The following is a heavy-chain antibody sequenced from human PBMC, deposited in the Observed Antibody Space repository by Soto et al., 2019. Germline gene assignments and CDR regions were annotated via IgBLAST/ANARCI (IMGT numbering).Heavy chain of an antibody. Sequence: GGSLRLSCAASGFTVSSNYMSWVRQAPGKGLEWVSVIYSGGSTYYADSVKGRFTISRDNSKNTLYLQMNSLRAEDTAVYYWARPTNVDTAMDYYYYGMDVWGQGTTVTVSS. D-gene: IGHD5-18*01. CDR1: GFTVSSNY. V-gene: IGHV3-66*01. CDR3: ARPTNVDTAMDYYYYGMDV. J-gene: IGHJ6*02. CDR2: IYSGGST.